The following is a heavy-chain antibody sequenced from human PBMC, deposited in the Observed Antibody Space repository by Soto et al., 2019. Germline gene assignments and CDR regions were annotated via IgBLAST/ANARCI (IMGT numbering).Heavy chain of an antibody. CDR2: IYHSGST. CDR3: ARVGPWVPYYYDSSPYTFENWFDP. V-gene: IGHV4-38-2*01. CDR1: GYSISSGYY. J-gene: IGHJ5*02. Sequence: SETLSLTCAVSGYSISSGYYWGWLRQPPGKGLEWIGSIYHSGSTYYNPSLNSRVTLSIDMTNNHVSLILNSVTAADTAVYYCARVGPWVPYYYDSSPYTFENWFDPWGQGTLVTVSS. D-gene: IGHD3-22*01.